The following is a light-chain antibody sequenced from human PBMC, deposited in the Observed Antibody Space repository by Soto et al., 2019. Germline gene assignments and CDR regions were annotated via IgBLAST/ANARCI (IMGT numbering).Light chain of an antibody. V-gene: IGKV3-15*01. Sequence: EMEMTQSPATLSVSPGERATLSCRASQSVSSNLAWYQQKPGQAPRLLIYGASTRATGIPARFSGSGSGTEFTLTISSLQSEDFAVYYCQQYNNWPPWTFGQGTKVDIK. CDR2: GAS. CDR3: QQYNNWPPWT. J-gene: IGKJ1*01. CDR1: QSVSSN.